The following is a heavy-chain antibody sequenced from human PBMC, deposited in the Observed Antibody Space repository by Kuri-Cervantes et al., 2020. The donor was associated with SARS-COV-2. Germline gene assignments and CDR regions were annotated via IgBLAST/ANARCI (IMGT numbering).Heavy chain of an antibody. CDR3: ARHLITIFGVVIGLNWFDP. J-gene: IGHJ5*02. Sequence: SETLSLTCTVSGYSISSGYYWGWIRQPPGKGLEWIGSIYHSGSTYHNPSLKSRVTISVDTSKNQFSLKLSSVTAADTAVYYCARHLITIFGVVIGLNWFDPWGQGTLVTVSS. CDR2: IYHSGST. CDR1: GYSISSGYY. V-gene: IGHV4-38-2*02. D-gene: IGHD3-3*01.